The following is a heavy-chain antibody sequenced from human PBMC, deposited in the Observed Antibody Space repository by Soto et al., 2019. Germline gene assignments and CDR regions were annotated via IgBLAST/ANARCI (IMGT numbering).Heavy chain of an antibody. CDR2: IYPADPDT. J-gene: IGHJ4*02. Sequence: PGDSLKISCKVSGYSFVNYWIGWVRQMPGKGLEWMGIIYPADPDTTYSPSFQGQVTISADKSINTAYLQWSSLQASDTATYYCARSRIIGMTWSFDYWGQGTLVTASS. CDR1: GYSFVNYW. V-gene: IGHV5-51*01. D-gene: IGHD1-20*01. CDR3: ARSRIIGMTWSFDY.